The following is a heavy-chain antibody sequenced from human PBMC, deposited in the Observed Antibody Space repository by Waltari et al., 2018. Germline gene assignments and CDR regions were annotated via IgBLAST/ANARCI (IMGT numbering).Heavy chain of an antibody. CDR2: ISYDGSNK. CDR1: GFTFSSYA. J-gene: IGHJ4*02. CDR3: ARDPAGPIVVAGTYIGD. V-gene: IGHV3-30-3*01. Sequence: QVQLVESGGGVVQPGRSLRLSCAASGFTFSSYAMHWVRQAPGKGLEWVAVISYDGSNKYYADSVKGRFTISRDNSKNTLYLQMNSLRAEDTAVYYCARDPAGPIVVAGTYIGDWGQGTLVTVSS. D-gene: IGHD6-19*01.